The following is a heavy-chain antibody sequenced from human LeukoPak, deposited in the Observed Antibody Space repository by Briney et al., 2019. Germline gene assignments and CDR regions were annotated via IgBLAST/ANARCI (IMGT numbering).Heavy chain of an antibody. D-gene: IGHD3-22*01. Sequence: SETLSLTCTVSGYSISSGYYWGWIRQPPGKGLEWIGSIYHSGSTYYNPSLRSRVTISVDTSKNQFSLKLSSVTAADTAVYYCARVTGYMIEDYFDSWRQGTLVTVSS. J-gene: IGHJ4*02. CDR2: IYHSGST. CDR3: ARVTGYMIEDYFDS. V-gene: IGHV4-38-2*02. CDR1: GYSISSGYY.